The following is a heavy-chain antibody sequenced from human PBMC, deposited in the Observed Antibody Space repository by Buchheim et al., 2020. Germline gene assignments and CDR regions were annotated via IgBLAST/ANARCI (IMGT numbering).Heavy chain of an antibody. CDR2: IYNSGSS. J-gene: IGHJ4*02. CDR3: ARQGPQQLEFDY. D-gene: IGHD6-13*01. Sequence: QVQLQESGPGLVKPSETLSLTCTVSGGSISSHFWSWIRQSPGKGLEWIGYIYNSGSSNYSPPLKSRVTMSVDTSKKQFSLRLSSVTAADTAVYYCARQGPQQLEFDYWGQGTL. CDR1: GGSISSHF. V-gene: IGHV4-59*08.